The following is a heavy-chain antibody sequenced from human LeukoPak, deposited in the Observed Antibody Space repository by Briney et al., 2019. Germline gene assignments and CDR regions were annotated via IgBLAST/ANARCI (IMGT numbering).Heavy chain of an antibody. Sequence: SETLSLTCIVSGGSISTSNYYWGWIRQSPGKGLEWIGRLYYSGSNYYNPSLRSRLTISVDTSKNQFFLNLRSVTAAATVVYYCARLPGGLGYSYYMVVWGKGTTVTVSS. J-gene: IGHJ6*03. CDR2: LYYSGSN. V-gene: IGHV4-39*01. CDR3: ARLPGGLGYSYYMVV. CDR1: GGSISTSNYY. D-gene: IGHD3-10*01.